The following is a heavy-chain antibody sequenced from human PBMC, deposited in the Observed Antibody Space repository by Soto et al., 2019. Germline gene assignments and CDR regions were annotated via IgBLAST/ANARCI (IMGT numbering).Heavy chain of an antibody. CDR3: ARATFGVVYLDAFDI. J-gene: IGHJ3*02. CDR1: GFTFSSYS. V-gene: IGHV3-21*01. D-gene: IGHD3-3*01. Sequence: GGSLRLSCAASGFTFSSYSMNWVRQAPGKGLEWVSSISSSSSYIYYADSVKGRFTISRDNAKNSLYLQMNSLRAEDTAVYDCARATFGVVYLDAFDIWGQGTMVTVSS. CDR2: ISSSSSYI.